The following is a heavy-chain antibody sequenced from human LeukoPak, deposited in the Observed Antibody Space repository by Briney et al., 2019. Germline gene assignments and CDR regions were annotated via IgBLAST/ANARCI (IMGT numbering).Heavy chain of an antibody. J-gene: IGHJ3*01. CDR2: SKYDGSTK. CDR3: ARSDYFHN. Sequence: AGGSLRLSCEASGFSLSGSWMHWVRQAPGKGLMCVSQSKYDGSTKSYAASVRGRFTISRDNAKNTLYLHMDSLRAEDTAVYYCARSDYFHNWGQGTMVVVSA. CDR1: GFSLSGSW. D-gene: IGHD3-10*01. V-gene: IGHV3-74*01.